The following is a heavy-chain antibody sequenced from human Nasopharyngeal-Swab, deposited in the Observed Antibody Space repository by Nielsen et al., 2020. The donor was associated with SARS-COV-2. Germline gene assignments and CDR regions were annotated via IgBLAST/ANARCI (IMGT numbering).Heavy chain of an antibody. D-gene: IGHD2-2*01. CDR1: GFTFSSFG. J-gene: IGHJ4*02. CDR2: ISYDGNNK. Sequence: GGSLRLSCAASGFTFSSFGMHWVRQAPGKGLEWVAVISYDGNNKYYADSVKGRFTISRDNSKNTLYLQMDSLRAEDMAVYYCARGGHSTSWLLFDYWGQGTLVTVSS. V-gene: IGHV3-30*03. CDR3: ARGGHSTSWLLFDY.